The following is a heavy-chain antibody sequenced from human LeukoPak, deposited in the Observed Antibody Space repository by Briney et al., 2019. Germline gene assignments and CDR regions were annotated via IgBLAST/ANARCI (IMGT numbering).Heavy chain of an antibody. J-gene: IGHJ4*02. CDR2: IYYSGST. D-gene: IGHD6-6*01. Sequence: PSETLSLTCTVSGGSISSYYWSWIRQPPGKGLEWIGYIYYSGSTNYNPSLKSRVSISVDTSKNQFSLKLSSVTAADTAVYYCARGFPGQLGPPDYWGQGTLVTVSS. CDR3: ARGFPGQLGPPDY. V-gene: IGHV4-59*01. CDR1: GGSISSYY.